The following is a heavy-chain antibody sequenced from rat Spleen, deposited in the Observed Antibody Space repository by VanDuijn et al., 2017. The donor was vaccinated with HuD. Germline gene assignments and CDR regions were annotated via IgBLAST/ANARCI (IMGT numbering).Heavy chain of an antibody. CDR3: ARRFDFDY. CDR2: ISYDGLNT. CDR1: GFNFNDYW. V-gene: IGHV5-29*01. Sequence: EVKLVESGGGLVQPGRSLKLSCAASGFNFNDYWMGWVRQAPGKGLEWVATISYDGLNTYYRDSVKGRFTISRDNAKNTLYLQMDSLRSEDTATYFCARRFDFDYWGQGVMVTVSS. J-gene: IGHJ2*01. D-gene: IGHD4-1*01.